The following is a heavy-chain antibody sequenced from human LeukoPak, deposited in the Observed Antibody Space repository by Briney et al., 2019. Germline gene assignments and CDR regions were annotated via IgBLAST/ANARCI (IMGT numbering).Heavy chain of an antibody. CDR3: ARVTYSSGWFDY. CDR2: INPSGGST. V-gene: IGHV1-46*01. CDR1: GYTFTIYY. D-gene: IGHD6-19*01. Sequence: VASVTVSCTASGYTFTIYYMHWVRQAPGQGLEWMGIINPSGGSTSYAQKFQGRGTMTRDTSTSTVYMELSSLRSEDTAVYYCARVTYSSGWFDYWGQGALVTVSS. J-gene: IGHJ5*01.